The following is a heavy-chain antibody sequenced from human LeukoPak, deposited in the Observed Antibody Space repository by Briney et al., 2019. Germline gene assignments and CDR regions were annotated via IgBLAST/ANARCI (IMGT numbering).Heavy chain of an antibody. CDR3: VRGASLAYYMDV. J-gene: IGHJ6*03. Sequence: GGSLRLSCAASGFTFNSYWIHWVRQAPGKGLVWVSRINTDGSRTNCADSVKGRFAISRDDAKNTVHLQMYSLGAEDSAVYYCVRGASLAYYMDVWGKGTTVTVSS. CDR2: INTDGSRT. D-gene: IGHD3-16*02. CDR1: GFTFNSYW. V-gene: IGHV3-74*01.